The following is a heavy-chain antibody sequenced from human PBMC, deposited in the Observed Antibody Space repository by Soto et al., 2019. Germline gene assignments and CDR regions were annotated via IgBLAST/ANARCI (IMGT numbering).Heavy chain of an antibody. V-gene: IGHV3-23*01. Sequence: GGSLRLSSAASGFTFSSYAMSWVRQAPGKGLEWVSAISGSGGSTYYADSVKGRFTISRDNSKNTLYLQMNSLRAEDTAVYYCAKSYCSGGSCYPYYFDYWGQGTLVTVSS. CDR3: AKSYCSGGSCYPYYFDY. CDR1: GFTFSSYA. D-gene: IGHD2-15*01. CDR2: ISGSGGST. J-gene: IGHJ4*02.